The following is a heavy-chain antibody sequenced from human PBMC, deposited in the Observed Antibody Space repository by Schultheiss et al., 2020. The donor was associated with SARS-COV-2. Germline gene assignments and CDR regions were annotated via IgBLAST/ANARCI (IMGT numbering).Heavy chain of an antibody. D-gene: IGHD6-19*01. CDR3: AKTYRSAWFDWERGFDY. CDR2: ISYDGSNK. Sequence: GGSLRLSCAASGFTFSSYGMHWVRQAPGKGLEWVAVISYDGSNKYYADSVKGRFTISRDNSKNTLYLQMNSLRAEDTAVYYCAKTYRSAWFDWERGFDYWGQGTLVTVSS. J-gene: IGHJ4*02. V-gene: IGHV3-30*18. CDR1: GFTFSSYG.